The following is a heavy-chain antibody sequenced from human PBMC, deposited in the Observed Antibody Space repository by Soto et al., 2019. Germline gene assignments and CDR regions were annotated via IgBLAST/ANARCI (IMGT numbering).Heavy chain of an antibody. CDR2: ISAYNGNT. Sequence: APVKGSCKASCYTFTRHGISLVRQAPGQGLEWMGWISAYNGNTNYAQKLQGRVTMTTDTSTSTAYMELRSLRSDDTAVYYCARFYDSSGLDFDYWGQGTLVTVSS. D-gene: IGHD3-22*01. J-gene: IGHJ4*02. CDR3: ARFYDSSGLDFDY. V-gene: IGHV1-18*01. CDR1: CYTFTRHG.